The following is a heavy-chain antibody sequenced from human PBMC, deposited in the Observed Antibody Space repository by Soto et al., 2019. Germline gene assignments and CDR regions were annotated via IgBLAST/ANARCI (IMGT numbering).Heavy chain of an antibody. J-gene: IGHJ3*02. CDR2: IYRGGGT. CDR3: ARRDDSEAFDI. CDR1: GLSGSWEY. D-gene: IGHD5-18*01. V-gene: IGHV3-53*01. Sequence: EVQLVESGGGLFQPGGSLRVSCAGSGLSGSWEYISWVRQPPGKGLEWVSIIYRGGGTYYADSAKGRCIISRDASKNMVFLQVNNLRAEDTAIYYCARRDDSEAFDIWCQGTTVTVSS.